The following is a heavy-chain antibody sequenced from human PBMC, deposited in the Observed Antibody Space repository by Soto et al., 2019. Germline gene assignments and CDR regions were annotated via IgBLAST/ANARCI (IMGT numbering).Heavy chain of an antibody. J-gene: IGHJ5*02. CDR3: ASCRGASQLLFYWFGP. CDR1: GYTFTSYD. D-gene: IGHD2-2*01. Sequence: GASVKVSCKASGYTFTSYDINWVRQATGQGLEWMGWMNPNSGNTGYAQKFQGRVTMTRNTSISTAYMELSSLRSEDTAVYSCASCRGASQLLFYWFGPCGQGTLVTVSS. V-gene: IGHV1-8*01. CDR2: MNPNSGNT.